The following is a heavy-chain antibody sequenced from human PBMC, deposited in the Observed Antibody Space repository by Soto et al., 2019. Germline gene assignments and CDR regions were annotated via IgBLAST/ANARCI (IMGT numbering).Heavy chain of an antibody. D-gene: IGHD3-22*01. J-gene: IGHJ4*02. CDR1: GFTFSNYA. CDR2: ISDSGGNT. V-gene: IGHV3-23*01. Sequence: GGSLRLSCAASGFTFSNYAMSWVRQAPGKGLEWVSGISDSGGNTHYADSVKGRFTIPRDNSKNTLYLQLNSLGAEDTAVYYCAKDRRRYYYDTTGYFDCWGQGTLVTVSS. CDR3: AKDRRRYYYDTTGYFDC.